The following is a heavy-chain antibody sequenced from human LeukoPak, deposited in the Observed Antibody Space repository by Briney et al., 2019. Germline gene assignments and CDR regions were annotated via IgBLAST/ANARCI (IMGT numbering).Heavy chain of an antibody. CDR2: INHSGST. J-gene: IGHJ4*02. CDR3: ARGRCGGDCQTFDY. D-gene: IGHD2-21*02. Sequence: SETLSLTCAVYGGSFSGYYWSWIRQPPGKGLEWIGEINHSGSTNYNPSLKGRVTISVDTSKNQFSLKLSSVTAADTAVYYCARGRCGGDCQTFDYWGQGTLVTVSS. CDR1: GGSFSGYY. V-gene: IGHV4-34*01.